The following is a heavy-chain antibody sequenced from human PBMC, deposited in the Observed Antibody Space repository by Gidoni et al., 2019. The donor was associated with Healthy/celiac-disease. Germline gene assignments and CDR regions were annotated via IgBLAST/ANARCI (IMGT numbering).Heavy chain of an antibody. J-gene: IGHJ5*02. V-gene: IGHV1-69*01. Sequence: QVQLVQSGAEVKKPGSSVKVSCKASGGTFSSYAISWVRQAPGQGLEWLGGIIPIVGTANSAPKFQGRVTITADESTSPAYMGLSSLRSEDTAVYYCARRGALLGNGGNWFDPWGQGTLVTVSS. CDR2: IIPIVGTA. CDR3: ARRGALLGNGGNWFDP. CDR1: GGTFSSYA. D-gene: IGHD7-27*01.